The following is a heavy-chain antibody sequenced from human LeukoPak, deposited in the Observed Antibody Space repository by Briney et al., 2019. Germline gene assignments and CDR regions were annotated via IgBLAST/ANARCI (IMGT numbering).Heavy chain of an antibody. CDR3: ARDGYNL. V-gene: IGHV3-30*04. Sequence: GGSLRLSCAASGFTFSSYEMNWVRQAPGKGLEWVAVISYDGSNKYYADSVKGRFTISRDNSKNTLYLQMNSLRAEDTAVYYCARDGYNLWGQGTLVTVSS. CDR2: ISYDGSNK. D-gene: IGHD5-24*01. J-gene: IGHJ4*02. CDR1: GFTFSSYE.